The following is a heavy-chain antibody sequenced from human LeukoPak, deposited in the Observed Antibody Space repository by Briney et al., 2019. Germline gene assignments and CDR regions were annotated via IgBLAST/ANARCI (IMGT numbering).Heavy chain of an antibody. Sequence: GGSLRLSCAASGFTFSDYSMNWVRQAPGKGLEWVSYISSSSSTIYYADSVKGRFTISRDNAKNSLYPQMNSLRDEDTAVYYCARGGYYFDYWGQGTLVTVSS. J-gene: IGHJ4*02. CDR3: ARGGYYFDY. V-gene: IGHV3-48*02. CDR1: GFTFSDYS. CDR2: ISSSSSTI. D-gene: IGHD3-16*01.